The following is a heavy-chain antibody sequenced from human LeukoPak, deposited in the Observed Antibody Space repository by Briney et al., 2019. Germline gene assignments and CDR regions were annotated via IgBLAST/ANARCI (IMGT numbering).Heavy chain of an antibody. CDR3: TRVPTYYYDSSGLHFDY. V-gene: IGHV3-49*04. Sequence: GGSLRLSCTTSGFTFGDYAISWVRQAPGTGLEWVGFIKSKDYGGTTECAASVKGRFTISRDDSKSIAYLQMNSLKTEDTAVYYCTRVPTYYYDSSGLHFDYWGQGTLVTVSS. CDR2: IKSKDYGGTT. CDR1: GFTFGDYA. J-gene: IGHJ4*02. D-gene: IGHD3-22*01.